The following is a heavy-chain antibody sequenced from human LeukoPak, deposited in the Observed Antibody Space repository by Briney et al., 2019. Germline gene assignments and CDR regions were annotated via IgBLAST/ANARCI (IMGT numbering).Heavy chain of an antibody. CDR3: ARENYYGSGSYYRYYFDY. D-gene: IGHD3-10*01. V-gene: IGHV3-30-3*01. Sequence: GGSLRLSCAASGFTFSSYAMHWVRQAPGKGLEWVAVISYDGSNKYYADSVKGRFTISRDNSKNTLYLQTNSLRAEDTAVYYCARENYYGSGSYYRYYFDYWGQGTLVTVSS. CDR2: ISYDGSNK. CDR1: GFTFSSYA. J-gene: IGHJ4*02.